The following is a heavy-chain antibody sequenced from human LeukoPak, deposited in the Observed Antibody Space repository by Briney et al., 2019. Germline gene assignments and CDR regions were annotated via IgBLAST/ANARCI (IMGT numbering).Heavy chain of an antibody. CDR2: IYTSGST. J-gene: IGHJ4*02. CDR1: GGSISSYY. CDR3: ARDHYDRSGYYSWDY. V-gene: IGHV4-4*07. D-gene: IGHD3-22*01. Sequence: PSETLSLTCTVSGGSISSYYWSWIRQPAGKGLEWIGRIYTSGSTNYNPSLKSRVTMSVDTSKNQFSLKLSSVTAADTAVYYCARDHYDRSGYYSWDYWGQGTLVTVSS.